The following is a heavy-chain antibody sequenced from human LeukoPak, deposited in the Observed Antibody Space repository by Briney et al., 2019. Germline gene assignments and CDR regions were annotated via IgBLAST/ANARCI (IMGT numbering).Heavy chain of an antibody. CDR3: AKESRDGYGPPYFDY. V-gene: IGHV3-23*01. J-gene: IGHJ4*02. Sequence: PGGSLRLSCAASGFTFTTYALTWVRQAPGKGLEWVSSITGSGGSTYYADSVRGRFTISRDNSKNTLYLQMNSLRAEDTAVYYCAKESRDGYGPPYFDYWGQGTLVTVSS. D-gene: IGHD5-24*01. CDR1: GFTFTTYA. CDR2: ITGSGGST.